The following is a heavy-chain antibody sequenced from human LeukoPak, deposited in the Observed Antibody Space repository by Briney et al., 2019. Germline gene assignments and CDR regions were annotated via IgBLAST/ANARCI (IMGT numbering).Heavy chain of an antibody. CDR2: IYYSGST. J-gene: IGHJ4*02. V-gene: IGHV4-31*03. CDR3: ARRGYSYGFIDY. Sequence: SQTLSLTCTVSGGSISSGGYYWSWIRQHPGKGLEWIGNIYYSGSTYYNPSLKSRVTISVDTSKNQFSLKLSSVTAADTAVYYCARRGYSYGFIDYWGQGTLVTVSS. D-gene: IGHD5-18*01. CDR1: GGSISSGGYY.